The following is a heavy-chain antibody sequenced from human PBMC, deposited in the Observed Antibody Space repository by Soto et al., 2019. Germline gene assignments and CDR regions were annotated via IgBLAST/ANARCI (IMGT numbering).Heavy chain of an antibody. Sequence: LTXTXXXXXIXNYYWSWIRQPPGKGLEWIGYIYYTGSTNYNPSLKSRVTISVDTSENQFSLRLSSVTAADTAIYYCARGRHWLDYWGQGTLVTVSS. D-gene: IGHD6-19*01. CDR3: ARGRHWLDY. CDR2: IYYTGST. V-gene: IGHV4-59*01. J-gene: IGHJ4*02. CDR1: XXXIXNYY.